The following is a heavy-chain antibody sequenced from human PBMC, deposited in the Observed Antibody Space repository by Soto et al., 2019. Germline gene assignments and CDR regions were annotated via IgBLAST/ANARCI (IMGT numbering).Heavy chain of an antibody. CDR2: IYYSGST. V-gene: IGHV4-59*08. D-gene: IGHD3-3*01. J-gene: IGHJ4*02. Sequence: QVQLQESGPGLVKPSETLSLTCSVSGGSIGSYYWSWIRQPPGKGLEWIGYIYYSGSTNYNPSLKSRVTLSVDTSKNQFALKLSSVTAADTAVYYCARGGWRQIDYWGQGTLVNVSS. CDR3: ARGGWRQIDY. CDR1: GGSIGSYY.